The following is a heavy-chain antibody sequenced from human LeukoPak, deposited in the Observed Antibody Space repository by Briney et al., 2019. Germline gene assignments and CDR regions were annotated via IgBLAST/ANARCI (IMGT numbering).Heavy chain of an antibody. CDR3: ARGQIQKNSYGRGAFDI. J-gene: IGHJ3*02. CDR2: INHSGST. CDR1: GGSFSGYY. V-gene: IGHV4-34*01. D-gene: IGHD5-18*01. Sequence: SETLSLTCAVYGGSFSGYYWSWIRQPPGKGLEWIGEINHSGSTNYNPSLKSRVTISVDTSKNQFSLKLSSVTAADTAVYYRARGQIQKNSYGRGAFDIWGQGTMVTVSS.